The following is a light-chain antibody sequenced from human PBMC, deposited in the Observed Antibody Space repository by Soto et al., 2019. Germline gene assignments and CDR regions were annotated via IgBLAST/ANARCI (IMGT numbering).Light chain of an antibody. Sequence: DIQMTQSPSTVSASVGDRVTITCRASQSISNWLAWYQQKPGKAPKLLIYKASSLESGVPSRFSGSGSGTEFTLTISSLQPDDFATYYCQQYNSYLYTFGQGTKLEI. CDR1: QSISNW. V-gene: IGKV1-5*03. J-gene: IGKJ2*01. CDR2: KAS. CDR3: QQYNSYLYT.